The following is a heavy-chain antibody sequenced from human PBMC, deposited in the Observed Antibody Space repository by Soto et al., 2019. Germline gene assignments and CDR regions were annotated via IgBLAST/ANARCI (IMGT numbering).Heavy chain of an antibody. D-gene: IGHD3-16*01. V-gene: IGHV3-23*01. CDR1: GFTFSSYA. CDR3: AKDPAIMITFGGVPFDY. Sequence: PGGSLRLSCAASGFTFSSYAMSWVRQAPGKGLEWVSAISGSGGSTYSADSVKGRFIISRDNSKNTLYLQMNSLRAEDTAVYYCAKDPAIMITFGGVPFDYWGQGTLVTVSS. J-gene: IGHJ4*02. CDR2: ISGSGGST.